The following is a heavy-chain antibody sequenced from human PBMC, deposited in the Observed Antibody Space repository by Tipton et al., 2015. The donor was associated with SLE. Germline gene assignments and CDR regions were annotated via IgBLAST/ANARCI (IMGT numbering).Heavy chain of an antibody. CDR2: IYYSGST. J-gene: IGHJ4*02. Sequence: TLSLTCAVSGGSISNYYWNWIRQPPGKGLEWIGYIYYSGSTNYNPSLKSRVTISLDTSRNQFSLRLTSVTAADTAVYYRARNPGYWGRGTLVTVSS. CDR3: ARNPGY. V-gene: IGHV4-59*08. D-gene: IGHD1-14*01. CDR1: GGSISNYY.